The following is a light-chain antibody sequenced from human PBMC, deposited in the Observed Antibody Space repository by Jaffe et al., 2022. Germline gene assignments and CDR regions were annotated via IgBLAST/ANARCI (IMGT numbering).Light chain of an antibody. CDR3: QQYNRWPPIT. CDR2: GAS. CDR1: QSVNSY. J-gene: IGKJ5*01. Sequence: ETVMTQSPATLSVSPGERATLSCRASQSVNSYLAWYQQKPGQAPRLLIYGASTRATGVPARFSGSESGTEFTLTISSPQSEDVAVYYCQQYNRWPPITFGQGTRLEIK. V-gene: IGKV3-15*01.